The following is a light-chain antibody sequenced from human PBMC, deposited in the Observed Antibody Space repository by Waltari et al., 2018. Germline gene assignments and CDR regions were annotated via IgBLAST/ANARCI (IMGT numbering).Light chain of an antibody. Sequence: QSVLPQPPSASGTPGQRVTISCSGSYSNIGSNIVTRYQQLPGTAPKLLIYSNDYPPSGVPDRFSRSKSGTSASLAISGLQSEDEADYYCATWDDRLTGVVFGGGTRVTVL. V-gene: IGLV1-44*01. CDR3: ATWDDRLTGVV. J-gene: IGLJ2*01. CDR1: YSNIGSNI. CDR2: SND.